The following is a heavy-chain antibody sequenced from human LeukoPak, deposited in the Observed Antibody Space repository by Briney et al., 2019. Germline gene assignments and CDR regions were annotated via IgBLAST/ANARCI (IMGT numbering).Heavy chain of an antibody. CDR3: ARDRFEAVAGLLFDY. V-gene: IGHV1-69*06. CDR2: IIPIFGTA. D-gene: IGHD6-19*01. Sequence: ASVKVSCKASGGTFSSYAISWVRQAPGQGLEWMGGIIPIFGTANYAQKFQGRVTITADKSTSTAYMELSSLRSEDTAVYYCARDRFEAVAGLLFDYWGQGTLVTVSS. J-gene: IGHJ4*02. CDR1: GGTFSSYA.